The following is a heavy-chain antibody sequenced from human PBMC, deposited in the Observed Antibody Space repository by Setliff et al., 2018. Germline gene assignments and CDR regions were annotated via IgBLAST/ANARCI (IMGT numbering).Heavy chain of an antibody. J-gene: IGHJ4*02. CDR2: IYHSGST. Sequence: SETLSLTCAVSGYSISSGYYWGWIRQPPGKGLEWIGSIYHSGSTYHNPSLKSRVTISVDTSKNPFSLKLSSVTAADTAVYYCARDGGANGGNSAFDYWGQGTLVTVSS. CDR3: ARDGGANGGNSAFDY. D-gene: IGHD2-21*02. V-gene: IGHV4-38-2*02. CDR1: GYSISSGYY.